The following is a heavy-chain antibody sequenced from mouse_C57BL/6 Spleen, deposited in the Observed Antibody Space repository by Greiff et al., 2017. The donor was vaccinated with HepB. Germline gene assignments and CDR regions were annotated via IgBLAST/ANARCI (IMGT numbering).Heavy chain of an antibody. V-gene: IGHV1-80*01. Sequence: QVQLKQSGAELVKPGASVKISCKASGYAFSSYWMNWVKQRPGKGLEWIGQIYPGDGDTNYNGKFKGKATLTADKSSSTAYMQLSSLTSEDSAVYFCARSTLRWYFDVWGTGTTVTVSS. J-gene: IGHJ1*03. CDR3: ARSTLRWYFDV. CDR2: IYPGDGDT. D-gene: IGHD1-1*01. CDR1: GYAFSSYW.